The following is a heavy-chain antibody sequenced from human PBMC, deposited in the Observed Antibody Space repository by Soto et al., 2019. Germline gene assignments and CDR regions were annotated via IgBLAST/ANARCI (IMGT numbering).Heavy chain of an antibody. J-gene: IGHJ6*03. CDR3: AKTPSGSYYYYMDV. V-gene: IGHV3-23*01. D-gene: IGHD3-10*01. Sequence: PGGSLRLSCAASGFTFSSYAMSWVRQAPGKGLEWASAISGSGGSTYYADSVKGRFTISRDNSKNTLYLQMNSLRAEDTAVYYCAKTPSGSYYYYMDVWGKGTTVTVSS. CDR1: GFTFSSYA. CDR2: ISGSGGST.